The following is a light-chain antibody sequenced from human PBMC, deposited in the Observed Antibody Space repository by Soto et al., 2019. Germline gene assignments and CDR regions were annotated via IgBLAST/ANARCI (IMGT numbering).Light chain of an antibody. CDR1: SSNIGSNT. CDR2: FNN. V-gene: IGLV1-44*01. CDR3: AAWDDSLNGAV. Sequence: QSVLTQPPSASGTPRQTVTISCSGSSSNIGSNTVNWYQQFPGTAPRLLISFNNQRPSGVPDRFSGSKSGTSASLAISGLQSDDEADYYCAAWDDSLNGAVFGGGTQLTVL. J-gene: IGLJ7*01.